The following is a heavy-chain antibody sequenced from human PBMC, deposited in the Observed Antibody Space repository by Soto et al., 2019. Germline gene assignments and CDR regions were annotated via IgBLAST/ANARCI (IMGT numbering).Heavy chain of an antibody. CDR2: IFPADSGT. Sequence: GESLKISCKGFGYNFGGYWIAWVRQMPGKGLEWMGIIFPADSGTRYSPSFQGQVSISVDTAITTTFLHLSSLRPSDTGTYFCARRGKYPNWLDPWGQGTLVTVSS. J-gene: IGHJ5*02. CDR1: GYNFGGYW. D-gene: IGHD2-2*01. V-gene: IGHV5-51*01. CDR3: ARRGKYPNWLDP.